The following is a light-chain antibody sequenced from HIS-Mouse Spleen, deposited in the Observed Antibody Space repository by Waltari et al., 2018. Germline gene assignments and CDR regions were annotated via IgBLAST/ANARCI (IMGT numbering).Light chain of an antibody. CDR3: YSTDSSGNHRV. CDR2: EDS. V-gene: IGLV3-10*01. CDR1: AWPKKP. Sequence: SYELTQPPSVSVSPGQTARITCCGGAWPKKPAFWYQQKSGQALVLGIYEDSKRPSGIPERFSGSSSGTMDTLTISGAQVEDEADYYCYSTDSSGNHRVFGGGTKLTVL. J-gene: IGLJ2*01.